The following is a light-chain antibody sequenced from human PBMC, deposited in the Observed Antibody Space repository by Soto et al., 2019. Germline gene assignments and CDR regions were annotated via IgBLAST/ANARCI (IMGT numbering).Light chain of an antibody. CDR1: SSNVGTYDL. J-gene: IGLJ2*01. CDR3: CSFAGGAALV. V-gene: IGLV2-23*01. Sequence: QSALTQPASVSASPGQSITISCTGTSSNVGTYDLVSWYQHHPDKAPKLIIYEGTKRPSGISSRFSGSKSGNTASLTISGLQVEDDADYYCCSFAGGAALVFGGGTKLTVL. CDR2: EGT.